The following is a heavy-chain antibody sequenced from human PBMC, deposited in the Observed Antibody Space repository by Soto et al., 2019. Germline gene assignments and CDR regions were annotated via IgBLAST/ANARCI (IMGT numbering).Heavy chain of an antibody. D-gene: IGHD6-19*01. CDR3: ARAQGFSNGWFLDY. J-gene: IGHJ4*02. Sequence: WASVKVSCKASGYTFIGYYMHWVRQAPGQGLEWMGWIKPNSGDTDYAQKFRGKVTLTRDTSISTAYMELSRLKYDDTAVYYCARAQGFSNGWFLDYWGQGILVTVSS. CDR2: IKPNSGDT. V-gene: IGHV1-2*02. CDR1: GYTFIGYY.